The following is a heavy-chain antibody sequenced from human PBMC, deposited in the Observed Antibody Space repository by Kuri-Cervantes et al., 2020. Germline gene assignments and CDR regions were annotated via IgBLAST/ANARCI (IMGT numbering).Heavy chain of an antibody. Sequence: GESMEISCAASGFTFSNYWMSWVRQAPGEGLEWVSYISSSGSTIYYADSVTGRFTISRDNAKNSLNLQMNSLRAEDTAVYYGARGGDVHGGNFDYWGQGTLVTVSS. D-gene: IGHD3-16*01. V-gene: IGHV3-48*04. J-gene: IGHJ4*02. CDR2: ISSSGSTI. CDR3: ARGGDVHGGNFDY. CDR1: GFTFSNYW.